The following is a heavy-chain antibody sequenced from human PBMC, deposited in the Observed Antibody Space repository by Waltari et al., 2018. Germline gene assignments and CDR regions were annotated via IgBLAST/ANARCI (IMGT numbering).Heavy chain of an antibody. CDR3: AHRLRDPRAGYYYGMDV. J-gene: IGHJ6*02. CDR1: GFSLSTSGVG. Sequence: QITLKESGPTLVKPTQTLTLTCTFSGFSLSTSGVGVGWIRQPPGKALEWLALIYWNDDKRYSPSLKGRLTITKDHPKNQVVLTMTHQDPVDTATYYCAHRLRDPRAGYYYGMDVWGQGTTVTVSS. V-gene: IGHV2-5*01. CDR2: IYWNDDK. D-gene: IGHD6-19*01.